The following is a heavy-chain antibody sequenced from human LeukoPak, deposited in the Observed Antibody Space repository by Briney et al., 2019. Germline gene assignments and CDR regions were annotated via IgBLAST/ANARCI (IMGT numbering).Heavy chain of an antibody. D-gene: IGHD3-3*01. J-gene: IGHJ6*03. Sequence: GGSLRLSCAASGFTFSNAWMSWVRQAPGKGLEWVGRIKSKTDGGTTDYAAPVKGRFTISRDDSKNTLYLQMNSLKTEDTAVYYCTRDRPYDFWSATSGRNYYYYMDVWGKGTTVTVSS. CDR3: TRDRPYDFWSATSGRNYYYYMDV. CDR1: GFTFSNAW. CDR2: IKSKTDGGTT. V-gene: IGHV3-15*01.